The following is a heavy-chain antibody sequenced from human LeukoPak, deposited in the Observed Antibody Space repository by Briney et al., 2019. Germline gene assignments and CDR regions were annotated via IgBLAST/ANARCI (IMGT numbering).Heavy chain of an antibody. CDR1: GFTFDDYA. CDR2: ISWNSGSI. CDR3: ARDLGQYSGSNGDPC. J-gene: IGHJ4*02. V-gene: IGHV3-9*01. Sequence: PGGSLRLSCAASGFTFDDYAMHWVRQAPGKGLEWVSGISWNSGSIGYADSVKGRFTISRDNAKNSLYLQMNSLRAEDTALYYCARDLGQYSGSNGDPCWGQGTLVTVSS. D-gene: IGHD1-26*01.